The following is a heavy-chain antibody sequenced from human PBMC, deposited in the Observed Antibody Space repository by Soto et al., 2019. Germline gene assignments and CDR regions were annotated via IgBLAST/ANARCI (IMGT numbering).Heavy chain of an antibody. V-gene: IGHV3-21*01. CDR2: ISSSSSYI. J-gene: IGHJ4*02. D-gene: IGHD2-15*01. CDR1: GFTFSSYS. Sequence: GGPLRLSCAASGFTFSSYSMNLVRQDPGKGLEWVSSISSSSSYIYYADSVKGRFTISRDNAKNSLYLQMNSLRAEDTAVYYCALYCSGGGCSHTLTARWGQGTLVTVSS. CDR3: ALYCSGGGCSHTLTAR.